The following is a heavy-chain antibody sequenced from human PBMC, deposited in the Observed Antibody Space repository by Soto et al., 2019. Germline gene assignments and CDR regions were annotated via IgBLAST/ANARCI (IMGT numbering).Heavy chain of an antibody. D-gene: IGHD3-22*01. CDR3: ARGYDVNSELDY. Sequence: QVQLVQSGAEVKKPGSSVKVSCQAFGGTFGGFAISWVRQAPGQDLEWLGGFLPSSVTQNYGQKFQGRVPLTADESTNTAFLELRSLRSADTAVYYCARGYDVNSELDYWGQGTLVTVSS. CDR1: GGTFGGFA. V-gene: IGHV1-69*01. J-gene: IGHJ4*02. CDR2: FLPSSVTQ.